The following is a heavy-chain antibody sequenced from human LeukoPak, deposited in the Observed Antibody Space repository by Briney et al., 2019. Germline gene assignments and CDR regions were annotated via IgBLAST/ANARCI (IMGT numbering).Heavy chain of an antibody. D-gene: IGHD4-17*01. CDR1: GFTFGSSS. Sequence: PGGSLRLSCAASGFTFGSSSINWVRQAPGKGLEWVGAISSSSRDTYYADSVKDRFTISRDNAKKSLYLQMSSLRAEDTAVYYCARERVDFGDWSRYYHYGMDVWGQGTTVTVTS. CDR3: ARERVDFGDWSRYYHYGMDV. V-gene: IGHV3-21*01. CDR2: ISSSSRDT. J-gene: IGHJ6*02.